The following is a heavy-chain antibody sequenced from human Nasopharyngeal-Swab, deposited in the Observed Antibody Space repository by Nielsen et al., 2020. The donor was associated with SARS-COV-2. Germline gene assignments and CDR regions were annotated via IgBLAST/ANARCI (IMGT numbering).Heavy chain of an antibody. D-gene: IGHD3-22*01. J-gene: IGHJ4*02. CDR3: AKRDDYYESSGLGD. CDR1: GFTLSNYA. CDR2: LSGSGSTA. V-gene: IGHV3-23*01. Sequence: GESLKISCAASGFTLSNYAMGWVRQAPGKGLEWVSTLSGSGSTAYYADSVKGRFTISRDNSKNTLYLQMNSLRAEDTAVYYCAKRDDYYESSGLGDWGQGTLVTVSS.